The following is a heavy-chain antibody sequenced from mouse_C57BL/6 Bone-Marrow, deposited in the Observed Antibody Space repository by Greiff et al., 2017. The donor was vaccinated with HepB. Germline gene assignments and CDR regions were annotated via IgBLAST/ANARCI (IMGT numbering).Heavy chain of an antibody. V-gene: IGHV1-72*01. CDR2: IDPNSGGT. Sequence: QVQLKQPGAELVKPGASVKLSCKASGYTFTSYWMHWVKQRPGRGLEWIGRIDPNSGGTKYNEKFKSKATLTVDKPSSTAYMQLSSLTSEDSAVYYCARLGGLGPHYYAMDYWGQGTSVTVSS. J-gene: IGHJ4*01. CDR3: ARLGGLGPHYYAMDY. CDR1: GYTFTSYW. D-gene: IGHD3-3*01.